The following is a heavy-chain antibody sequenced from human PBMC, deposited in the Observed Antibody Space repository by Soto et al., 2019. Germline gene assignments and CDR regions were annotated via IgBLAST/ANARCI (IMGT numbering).Heavy chain of an antibody. V-gene: IGHV3-23*01. CDR1: GFDFTSYA. CDR3: AKDLPGTSSVTSDY. J-gene: IGHJ4*02. CDR2: ITYSGDTT. D-gene: IGHD4-17*01. Sequence: EVYLLESGGTLVQPGGSLRLSCAASGFDFTSYAMTWVRQAPGKGLEWVSGITYSGDTTYYADSVKGRFTISSDNYRNTLYLQMNSLRADDTAMYFCAKDLPGTSSVTSDYWGQGTLVTVSS.